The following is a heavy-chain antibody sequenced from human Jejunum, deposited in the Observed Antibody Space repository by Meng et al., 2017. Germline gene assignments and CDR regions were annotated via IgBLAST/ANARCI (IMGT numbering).Heavy chain of an antibody. D-gene: IGHD2-15*01. Sequence: GGSLRLSCAASGFTFSSYAMSWVRQAPGKGLEWVSSISHSGATTYYADSVKGRFTISRDNSRNALYLQMTGLRAEDTALYYCAKRSVVAAWGAFDYWGQGALVTVSS. CDR1: GFTFSSYA. J-gene: IGHJ4*02. CDR3: AKRSVVAAWGAFDY. V-gene: IGHV3-23*01. CDR2: ISHSGATT.